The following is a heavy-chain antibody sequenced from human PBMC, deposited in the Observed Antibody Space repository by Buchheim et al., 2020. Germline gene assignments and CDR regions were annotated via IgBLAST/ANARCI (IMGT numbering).Heavy chain of an antibody. V-gene: IGHV3-30*02. J-gene: IGHJ6*02. CDR3: AKPPAAAGDPYYSSYYGMDV. Sequence: DSVKGRFTISRDNSKNTLYLQMNSLRAEDTAVYYCAKPPAAAGDPYYSSYYGMDVWGHGTT. D-gene: IGHD6-13*01.